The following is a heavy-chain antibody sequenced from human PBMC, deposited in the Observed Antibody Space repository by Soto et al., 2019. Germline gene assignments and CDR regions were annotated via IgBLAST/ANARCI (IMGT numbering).Heavy chain of an antibody. CDR2: ISAHDGNT. CDR3: ARPSSRITSPFDY. V-gene: IGHV1-18*01. J-gene: IGHJ4*02. CDR1: GYTFASKS. Sequence: QVQLVQSGSELRKPGASVKVSCKASGYTFASKSISWVRRAPGQGLEWMGWISAHDGNTNYAQKPQGRVTLTTDTSTSTVYMELRSLRFDDTAVYYCARPSSRITSPFDYWGQGTLVTVSS. D-gene: IGHD1-20*01.